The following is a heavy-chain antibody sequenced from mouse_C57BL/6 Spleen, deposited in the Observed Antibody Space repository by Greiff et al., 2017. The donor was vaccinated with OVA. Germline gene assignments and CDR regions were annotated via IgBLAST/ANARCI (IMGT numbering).Heavy chain of an antibody. CDR1: GFTFSDYG. D-gene: IGHD1-1*01. J-gene: IGHJ4*01. CDR3: ARLRGDAMDY. V-gene: IGHV5-17*01. Sequence: EVHLVESGGGLVKPGGSLKLSCAASGFTFSDYGMHWVRQAPEKGLEWVAYISCGSSTIYYADTVKGRFTISRDNAKNTLFLQMTSLRSEDTAMYYCARLRGDAMDYWGRGTSVTVSS. CDR2: ISCGSSTI.